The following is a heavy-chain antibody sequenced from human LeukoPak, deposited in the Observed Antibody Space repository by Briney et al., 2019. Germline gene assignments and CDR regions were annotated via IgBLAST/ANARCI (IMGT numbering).Heavy chain of an antibody. J-gene: IGHJ4*02. CDR3: VRENYSSGWYGIIDY. CDR1: GGSISTYY. D-gene: IGHD6-19*01. Sequence: PSETLSLTCTVSGGSISTYYWSWMRQPPGKGLEWIGYIYYSGNTNYNPSLKSRVTISVDTSKNQFSLKLSSVTAADTAVYYCVRENYSSGWYGIIDYWGQGTLVTVSS. CDR2: IYYSGNT. V-gene: IGHV4-59*01.